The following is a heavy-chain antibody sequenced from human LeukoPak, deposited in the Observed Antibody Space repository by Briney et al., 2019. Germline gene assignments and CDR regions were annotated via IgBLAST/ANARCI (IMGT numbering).Heavy chain of an antibody. V-gene: IGHV3-23*01. Sequence: PGGSLRLSCAASGFTFSNSAMSWVRQAPGKGLEWVSAIRGSGGGTYYADSVKGRFTISRDNSKNTLYLQMNSLRDEDTALYYCAKAGIGVVGYFDYWGQGTLVTVSS. CDR1: GFTFSNSA. CDR3: AKAGIGVVGYFDY. J-gene: IGHJ4*02. D-gene: IGHD6-19*01. CDR2: IRGSGGGT.